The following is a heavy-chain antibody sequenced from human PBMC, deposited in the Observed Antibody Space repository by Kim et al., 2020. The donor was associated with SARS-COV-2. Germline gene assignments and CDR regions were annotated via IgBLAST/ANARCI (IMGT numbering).Heavy chain of an antibody. J-gene: IGHJ6*02. CDR3: ARDQITGYDILTGYEPYYNYGMDV. CDR1: GYTFTSYG. V-gene: IGHV1-18*04. D-gene: IGHD3-9*01. Sequence: ASVKVSCKASGYTFTSYGISWVRQAPGQGLEWMGWISAYNGNTNYAQKLQGRVTMTTDTSTSTAYMELRSLRSDDTAVYYCARDQITGYDILTGYEPYYNYGMDVWGQGTTVTVSS. CDR2: ISAYNGNT.